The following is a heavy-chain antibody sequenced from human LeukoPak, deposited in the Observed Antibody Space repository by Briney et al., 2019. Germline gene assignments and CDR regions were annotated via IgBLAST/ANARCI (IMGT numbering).Heavy chain of an antibody. CDR3: ARDPMVRGVSDAFDI. CDR2: ISSSSSYI. Sequence: GGSLRLSCAASGFTFSSYSMNWVRQAPGKGLEWASSISSSSSYIYYADSVKGRFTISRDNAKNSLYLQMNSLRAEDTAVYYCARDPMVRGVSDAFDIWGQGTMVTVSS. CDR1: GFTFSSYS. V-gene: IGHV3-21*01. J-gene: IGHJ3*02. D-gene: IGHD3-10*01.